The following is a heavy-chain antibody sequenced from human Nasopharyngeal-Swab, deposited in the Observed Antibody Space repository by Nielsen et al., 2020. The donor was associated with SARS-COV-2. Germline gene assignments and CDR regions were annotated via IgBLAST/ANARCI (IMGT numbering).Heavy chain of an antibody. Sequence: GESLKISCVVSGFTFSDHWMNWVRQAPGKGLEWVANIKPDGSEKYYVDSVKGRFTISRDNAKNSLYLQMNSLRAEDTAVYYCARVVYGYNYPVDYWGQGTLVTVSS. CDR3: ARVVYGYNYPVDY. D-gene: IGHD5-24*01. V-gene: IGHV3-7*01. J-gene: IGHJ4*02. CDR2: IKPDGSEK. CDR1: GFTFSDHW.